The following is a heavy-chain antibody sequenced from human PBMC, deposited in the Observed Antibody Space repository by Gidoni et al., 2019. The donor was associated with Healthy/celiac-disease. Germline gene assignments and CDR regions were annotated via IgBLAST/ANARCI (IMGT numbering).Heavy chain of an antibody. CDR1: GLPFSRYG. CDR3: AKGAISDRAYCGGDCYSLDAFDI. J-gene: IGHJ3*02. Sequence: QVQLVESGGGVVQPGRSLRLSCAASGLPFSRYGMHWVRQAPGKGLEWVAFISYDGSNKYYADAVKGRFTISRDNSKNTLYLQMNSLRAEDTAVYYCAKGAISDRAYCGGDCYSLDAFDIWGQGTMVTVSS. D-gene: IGHD2-21*02. CDR2: ISYDGSNK. V-gene: IGHV3-30*18.